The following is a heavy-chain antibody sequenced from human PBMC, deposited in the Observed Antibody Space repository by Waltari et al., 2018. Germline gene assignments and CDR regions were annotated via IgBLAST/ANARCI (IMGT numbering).Heavy chain of an antibody. CDR2: IRYDGSNK. J-gene: IGHJ4*02. Sequence: QVQLVESGGGVVQPGGSLRLSCAASGFTFSSYGMHWVRQAPGKGLEWVAFIRYDGSNKYYADSGKGRVTISRDNSKNTLYLQMNSRRAEDTAVYYCAKVRYGDYGRYFDYWGQGTLVTVSS. V-gene: IGHV3-30*02. CDR3: AKVRYGDYGRYFDY. D-gene: IGHD4-17*01. CDR1: GFTFSSYG.